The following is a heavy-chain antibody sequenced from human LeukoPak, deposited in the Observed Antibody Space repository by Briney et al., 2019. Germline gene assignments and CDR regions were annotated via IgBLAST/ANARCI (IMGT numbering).Heavy chain of an antibody. V-gene: IGHV4-59*08. CDR1: GFTFNNYA. CDR3: ARTSIAARPLDY. Sequence: GSLRLSCVASGFTFNNYAMTWVRQAPGKGLEWIGYIYYSGSTNYNPSLKSRVTISVDTSKNQFSLKLSSVTAADTAVYYCARTSIAARPLDYWGQGTLVTVSS. CDR2: IYYSGST. D-gene: IGHD6-6*01. J-gene: IGHJ4*02.